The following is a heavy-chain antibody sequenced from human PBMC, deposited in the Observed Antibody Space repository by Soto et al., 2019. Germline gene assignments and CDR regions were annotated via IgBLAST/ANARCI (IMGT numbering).Heavy chain of an antibody. Sequence: QVQLQESGPGLVKPSQTLSLTCTVSGGSISSGGYYWSWIRQHPGKGLEWIGYIYYSGSTYYNPSLKSRVTISVDTSKNQFSLKLSSVTAADTAVYYCAREARFGKTNYYYGMDVWGQGTTVTVSS. CDR2: IYYSGST. CDR3: AREARFGKTNYYYGMDV. V-gene: IGHV4-31*03. CDR1: GGSISSGGYY. D-gene: IGHD3-10*01. J-gene: IGHJ6*02.